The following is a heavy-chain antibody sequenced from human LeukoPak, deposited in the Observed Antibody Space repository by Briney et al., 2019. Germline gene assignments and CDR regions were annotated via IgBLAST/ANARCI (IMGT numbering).Heavy chain of an antibody. CDR2: ISYTGST. CDR1: GGSIGSSSYY. Sequence: SETLSLTCTVSGGSIGSSSYYWGWIRQPTGKGLEWIGSISYTGSTYYNPSLKSRVTISVDTSKNQFSLKLSSMTAADTAVYYCASSQYYDFWSGYSRGAFDIWGQGTMVTVSS. CDR3: ASSQYYDFWSGYSRGAFDI. V-gene: IGHV4-39*07. D-gene: IGHD3-3*01. J-gene: IGHJ3*02.